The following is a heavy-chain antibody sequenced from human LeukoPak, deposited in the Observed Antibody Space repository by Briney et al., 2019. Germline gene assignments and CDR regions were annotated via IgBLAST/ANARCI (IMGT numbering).Heavy chain of an antibody. CDR3: ARGESSRVYYYGSGSYYRGPSFDY. CDR2: INHSGST. CDR1: GGSITSYY. V-gene: IGHV4-34*01. Sequence: SETLSLTCTVSGGSITSYYWSWIRQPPGKGLEWIGEINHSGSTNYNPSLKSRVTISVDTSKNQFSLKLSSVTAADTAVYYCARGESSRVYYYGSGSYYRGPSFDYWGQGTLVTVSS. J-gene: IGHJ4*02. D-gene: IGHD3-10*01.